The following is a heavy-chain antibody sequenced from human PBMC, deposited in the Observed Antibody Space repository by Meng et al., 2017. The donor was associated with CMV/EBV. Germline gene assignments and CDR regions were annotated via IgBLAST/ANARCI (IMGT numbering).Heavy chain of an antibody. CDR1: GYTFTGYY. J-gene: IGHJ4*02. D-gene: IGHD1-26*01. Sequence: ASVKVSCKASGYTFTGYYMHWVRQAPGQGLEWMGWINPNSGGTNYAQKFQGRVTMTRDTSISTAYMELSRLRSDDTAVYYCARNEYSGSYVKADYWGQGTLVTVSS. CDR2: INPNSGGT. V-gene: IGHV1-2*02. CDR3: ARNEYSGSYVKADY.